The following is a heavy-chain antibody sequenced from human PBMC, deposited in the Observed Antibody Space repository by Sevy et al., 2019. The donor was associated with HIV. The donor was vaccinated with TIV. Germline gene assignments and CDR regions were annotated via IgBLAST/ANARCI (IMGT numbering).Heavy chain of an antibody. J-gene: IGHJ4*02. V-gene: IGHV3-7*01. CDR1: GFTFSRFW. D-gene: IGHD1-26*01. CDR3: ARVSEWELGYYFDY. Sequence: GGSLRLSCAASGFTFSRFWMTWVRQAPGKGLEWVANIKQDGSEKYYVDSVKGRFSISGDNAKNSLSLQMNSLVAEDTAVYYCARVSEWELGYYFDYWGQGTLVTVSS. CDR2: IKQDGSEK.